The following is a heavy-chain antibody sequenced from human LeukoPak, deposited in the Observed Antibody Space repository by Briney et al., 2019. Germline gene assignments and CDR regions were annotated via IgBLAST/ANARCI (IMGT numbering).Heavy chain of an antibody. J-gene: IGHJ4*02. CDR3: ARGVSGYYYFDY. D-gene: IGHD3-22*01. Sequence: ASVKVSCKASGYTFTSYDINWVRQATGQGLEWMGWMNPNSGNTGYAQKFQGRVTNTRNTSISTAYMELSSLRSEDTAVYYCARGVSGYYYFDYWGQGTLVTVSS. CDR1: GYTFTSYD. V-gene: IGHV1-8*03. CDR2: MNPNSGNT.